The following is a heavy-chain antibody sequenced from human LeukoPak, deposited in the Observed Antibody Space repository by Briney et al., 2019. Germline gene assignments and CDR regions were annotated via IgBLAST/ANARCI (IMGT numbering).Heavy chain of an antibody. Sequence: PSETLSLTCTVSGGSISSGNYYWNWIRQPAGKGLEWIGRIYTSGSTNYNPSLKSRVTISLDTSKNQFSLKLSSVTAADTAVYFCARRGDICGQGAMVTVSS. CDR1: GGSISSGNYY. J-gene: IGHJ3*02. V-gene: IGHV4-61*02. CDR3: ARRGDI. CDR2: IYTSGST.